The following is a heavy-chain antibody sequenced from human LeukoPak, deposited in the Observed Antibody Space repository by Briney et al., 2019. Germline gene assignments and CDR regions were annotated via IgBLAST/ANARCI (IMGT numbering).Heavy chain of an antibody. CDR1: GGSISSGGYY. J-gene: IGHJ4*02. V-gene: IGHV4-31*03. D-gene: IGHD2-15*01. CDR2: IYYSGST. Sequence: SETLSLTCTVSGGSISSGGYYWSWIRQHPGKGLEWIGYIYYSGSTYYNPSLKSRVTISVDTSKNQFSLKLSSVTAADTAAYYCARMDVVVAAAIDYWGQGTLVTVSS. CDR3: ARMDVVVAAAIDY.